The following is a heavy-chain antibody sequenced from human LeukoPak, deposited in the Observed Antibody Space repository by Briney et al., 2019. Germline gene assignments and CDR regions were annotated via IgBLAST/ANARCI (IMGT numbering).Heavy chain of an antibody. D-gene: IGHD6-25*01. CDR2: ISYDGSST. CDR3: ARRSAAKDAFDF. Sequence: GGSLRLSCAASGFTFSNYWMHWVRQAPGKGLVWVSRISYDGSSTNYADSVKGRFTISRDNAKNTLNSLRAEDTAVYYCARRSAAKDAFDFWGQGTMVTVSS. J-gene: IGHJ3*01. CDR1: GFTFSNYW. V-gene: IGHV3-74*01.